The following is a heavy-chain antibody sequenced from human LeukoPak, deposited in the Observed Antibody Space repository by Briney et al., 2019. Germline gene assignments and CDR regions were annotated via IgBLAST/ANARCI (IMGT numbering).Heavy chain of an antibody. CDR2: ISAYNGNT. CDR1: GYTFTSYG. Sequence: GASVKVSCKASGYTFTSYGISWVRQAPGQGLEWMGWISAYNGNTNYAQKLQGRVTMTTDTSTSTAYMELRSLRSDDTAVYYCARSYSTQAPLRYFDWLFQTVKDDAFDIWGQGTMVTVSS. V-gene: IGHV1-18*01. D-gene: IGHD3-9*01. CDR3: ARSYSTQAPLRYFDWLFQTVKDDAFDI. J-gene: IGHJ3*02.